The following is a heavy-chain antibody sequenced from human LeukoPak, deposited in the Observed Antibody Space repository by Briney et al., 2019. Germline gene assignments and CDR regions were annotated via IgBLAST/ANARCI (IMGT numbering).Heavy chain of an antibody. V-gene: IGHV3-23*01. J-gene: IGHJ4*02. D-gene: IGHD6-19*01. CDR3: AKLLTSGWRPIDY. CDR2: ISGSGGST. Sequence: GGPLRLSCAASGFTFSSYAMSWVRQAPGKGLEWVSTISGSGGSTYYADSVKGRFTISRDNSKNTLYVQMNSLRAEDTAVYYCAKLLTSGWRPIDYWGQGTLVTVSS. CDR1: GFTFSSYA.